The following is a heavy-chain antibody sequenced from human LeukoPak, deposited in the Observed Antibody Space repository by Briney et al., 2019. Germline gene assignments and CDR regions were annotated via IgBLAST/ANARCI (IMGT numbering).Heavy chain of an antibody. J-gene: IGHJ4*02. D-gene: IGHD3-10*01. V-gene: IGHV3-23*01. CDR1: GFTFSSYA. CDR2: SGSST. Sequence: GGSLRLSCAASGFTFSSYAMSWVRQAPGKGLEWVSTSGSSTYYADSVKGRFTLSRDNSKNTLYLQMNSLRAEDTAVYYCAKSHYYGSGGYDYWGQGTLVTVSS. CDR3: AKSHYYGSGGYDY.